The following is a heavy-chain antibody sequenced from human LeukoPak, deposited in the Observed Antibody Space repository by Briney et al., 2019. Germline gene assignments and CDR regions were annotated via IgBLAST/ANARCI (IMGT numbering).Heavy chain of an antibody. CDR2: IRSKAYGGTT. V-gene: IGHV3-49*04. CDR1: GCTFGDYA. J-gene: IGHJ4*02. Sequence: GGSLRLSCTASGCTFGDYAMSWVRQAPGKGLEWVGFIRSKAYGGTTEYAASVKGRFTISRDDSKSIAYLQMNSLKTEDTAVYYCWSSGYYFDYWGQGTLVTVSS. D-gene: IGHD3-22*01. CDR3: WSSGYYFDY.